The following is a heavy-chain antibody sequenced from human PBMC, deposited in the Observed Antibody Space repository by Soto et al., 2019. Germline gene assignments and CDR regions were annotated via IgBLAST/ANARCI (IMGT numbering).Heavy chain of an antibody. J-gene: IGHJ6*02. CDR3: ARDDSPRTFYYGMDV. V-gene: IGHV4-31*03. Sequence: SETLSLTCTVSGGSIANGAYYWSWIRQHPEKGLEWIGHIYHSGSTYYNPSLETRVNISLDTSKNQFSLNPNSVTAADTAVYYCARDDSPRTFYYGMDVWGHGTTVTVSS. D-gene: IGHD5-18*01. CDR2: IYHSGST. CDR1: GGSIANGAYY.